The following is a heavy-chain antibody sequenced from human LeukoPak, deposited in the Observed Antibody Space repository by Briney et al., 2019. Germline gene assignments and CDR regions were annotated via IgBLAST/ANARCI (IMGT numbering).Heavy chain of an antibody. J-gene: IGHJ4*02. D-gene: IGHD4-17*01. Sequence: SGTLSLTCTVSGGSISSSSYYWGWIRQPPGKGLEWIGSIYYRGDTYYNPSLKSRVTISEDTSKNQFSLKLRYVTAADTAVYYRARYGYGDPLFDHWGQGTLVTVSS. V-gene: IGHV4-39*01. CDR3: ARYGYGDPLFDH. CDR1: GGSISSSSYY. CDR2: IYYRGDT.